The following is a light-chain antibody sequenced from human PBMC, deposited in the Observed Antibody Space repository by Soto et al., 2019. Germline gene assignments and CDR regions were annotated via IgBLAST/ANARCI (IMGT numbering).Light chain of an antibody. CDR2: AAS. J-gene: IGKJ3*01. Sequence: DIHMTQSPSSLSASVGDRVTITCRASQSISSYSNWYPQKPWKATKLLISAASSLQSGDQSRFSGSGSGTDFTLTISSLQPEDFANYYCQQSYSTRTFGPGTKVDIK. CDR3: QQSYSTRT. V-gene: IGKV1-39*01. CDR1: QSISSY.